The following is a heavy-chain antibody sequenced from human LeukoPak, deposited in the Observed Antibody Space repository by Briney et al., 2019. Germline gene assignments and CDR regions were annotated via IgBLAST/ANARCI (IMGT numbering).Heavy chain of an antibody. CDR1: GDSVSSKSAA. J-gene: IGHJ3*01. CDR3: VRDDGIGLDAFDV. CDR2: TYYRSKWYH. V-gene: IGHV6-1*01. D-gene: IGHD1-14*01. Sequence: SQTLSLTCAISGDSVSSKSAARNWIRQSPSRGLEWLGRTYYRSKWYHEYAVSVKSRITINPDTSKNQFSLQLNSVTPEDTAVYYCVRDDGIGLDAFDVWSPGTMVTVSS.